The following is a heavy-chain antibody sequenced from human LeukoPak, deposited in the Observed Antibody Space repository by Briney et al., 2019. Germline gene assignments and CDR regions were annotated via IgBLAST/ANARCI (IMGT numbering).Heavy chain of an antibody. Sequence: GGSLRLSCAASGFYFRDHWMDWVRQAPGKGLEWVGHVKTDGSETYYLDSLKGRISISRDNTNNALYLQMNSLRVEDTAVYYCVKNDGWFHLAQWGQGTLVTVSS. CDR3: VKNDGWFHLAQ. J-gene: IGHJ4*02. CDR2: VKTDGSET. V-gene: IGHV3-7*03. D-gene: IGHD6-19*01. CDR1: GFYFRDHW.